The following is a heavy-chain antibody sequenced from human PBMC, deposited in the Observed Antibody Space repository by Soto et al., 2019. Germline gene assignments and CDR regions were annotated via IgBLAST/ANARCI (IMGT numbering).Heavy chain of an antibody. CDR3: ARDMYDSSGYEADY. CDR1: GFTFSSYA. Sequence: GGSLRLSCAASGFTFSSYAMHWVRQAPGKGLEWVAVISYDGSNKYYADSVKGRFTISRDNSKNTLYLQMNSLRAEDTAVYYCARDMYDSSGYEADYWGQGTLVTVSS. D-gene: IGHD3-22*01. CDR2: ISYDGSNK. J-gene: IGHJ4*02. V-gene: IGHV3-30-3*01.